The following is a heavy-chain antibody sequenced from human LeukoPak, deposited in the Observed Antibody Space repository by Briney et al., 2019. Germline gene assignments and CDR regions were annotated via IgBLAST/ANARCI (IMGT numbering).Heavy chain of an antibody. CDR1: GGSISGYY. CDR2: IYSSGVT. D-gene: IGHD2-21*01. Sequence: PSETLSLTCTVSGGSISGYYWNWIRQPPGKGLEWIGYIYSSGVTKYNVSLKSRVTMSVDTSKKQFSLRLSSVTAADTAMFYCTRQAIVGRLPPLVWGQGILVTASS. CDR3: TRQAIVGRLPPLV. V-gene: IGHV4-59*01. J-gene: IGHJ4*02.